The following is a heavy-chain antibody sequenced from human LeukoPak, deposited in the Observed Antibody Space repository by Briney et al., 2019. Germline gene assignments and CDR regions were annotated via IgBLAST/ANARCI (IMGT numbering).Heavy chain of an antibody. Sequence: SETLSLTCAVQWGSFSGYYWSWIRQPPAKGRDWIGEINHIGSTNYNPSVNSRVTISVDTSKNQFSLKLSSVTAADTAVYYCASNYDYVWGSYRYGGLGRFDYWGQGTLVTVSS. V-gene: IGHV4-34*01. CDR1: WGSFSGYY. CDR2: INHIGST. D-gene: IGHD3-16*02. J-gene: IGHJ4*02. CDR3: ASNYDYVWGSYRYGGLGRFDY.